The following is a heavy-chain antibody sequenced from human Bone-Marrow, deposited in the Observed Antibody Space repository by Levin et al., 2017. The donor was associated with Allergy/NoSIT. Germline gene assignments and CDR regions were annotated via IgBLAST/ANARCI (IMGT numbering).Heavy chain of an antibody. D-gene: IGHD6-19*01. CDR2: ISYDGSNK. CDR3: ARAHVSGWNWFDP. J-gene: IGHJ5*02. CDR1: GFTFSSYA. Sequence: GGSLRLSCAASGFTFSSYAMHWVRQAPGKGLEWVAVISYDGSNKYYADSVKGRFTISRDNSKNTLYLQMNSLRAEDTAVYYCARAHVSGWNWFDPWGQGTLVTVSS. V-gene: IGHV3-30-3*01.